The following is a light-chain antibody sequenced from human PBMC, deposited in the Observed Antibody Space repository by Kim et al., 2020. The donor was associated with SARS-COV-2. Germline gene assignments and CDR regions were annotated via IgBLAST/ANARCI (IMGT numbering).Light chain of an antibody. CDR2: DAS. CDR3: QQRSNWPPEFT. V-gene: IGKV3-11*01. CDR1: QSVSSY. Sequence: PGERATLSCRASQSVSSYLAWYQQKPGQAPRLLIYDASNRATGIPARLSGSGFGTDFTLTISSLEPEDFAVYYCQQRSNWPPEFTFGPGTKVDIK. J-gene: IGKJ3*01.